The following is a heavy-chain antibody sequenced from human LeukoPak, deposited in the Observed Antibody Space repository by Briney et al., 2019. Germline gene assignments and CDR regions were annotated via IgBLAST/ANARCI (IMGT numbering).Heavy chain of an antibody. V-gene: IGHV4-59*01. Sequence: PSETLSLTCTVSGGSISSYYWSWIRQPPGKGLEWIGYIYYSGSTNYNPSLKSRVTISVDTSKNQFSLKLSSVTAADTAVYYCARTPQCSSTSCYEYYFDYWGQGTLVTVSS. D-gene: IGHD2-2*01. J-gene: IGHJ4*02. CDR3: ARTPQCSSTSCYEYYFDY. CDR1: GGSISSYY. CDR2: IYYSGST.